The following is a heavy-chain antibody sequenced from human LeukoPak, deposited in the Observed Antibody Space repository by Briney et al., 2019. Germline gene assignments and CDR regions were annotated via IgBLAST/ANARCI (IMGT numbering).Heavy chain of an antibody. CDR1: GGTFSSYA. D-gene: IGHD2-2*01. J-gene: IGHJ6*02. CDR2: IIPILGIA. Sequence: SVKVSCKASGGTFSSYAISWVRQAPGQGLEWMGRIIPILGIANYAQKFQGRVTITADKSTSTAYMELSSLRSEDTAVYYCARHEYCSSTSCPDYYYYYGMDVWGQGTTVTVFS. CDR3: ARHEYCSSTSCPDYYYYYGMDV. V-gene: IGHV1-69*04.